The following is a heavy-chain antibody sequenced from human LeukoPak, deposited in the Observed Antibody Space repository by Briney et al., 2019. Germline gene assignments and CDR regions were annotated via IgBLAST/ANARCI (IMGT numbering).Heavy chain of an antibody. CDR1: GGSFSGYY. D-gene: IGHD1-14*01. CDR3: ASTRMRSDFDY. J-gene: IGHJ4*02. Sequence: SETLSLTCAAYGGSFSGYYWSWIRQPPGKGLEWIGEINHSGSTNYNPSLKSRVTISVDTSKNQFSLKLSSVTAADTAVYYCASTRMRSDFDYRGQGTLVTVSS. V-gene: IGHV4-34*01. CDR2: INHSGST.